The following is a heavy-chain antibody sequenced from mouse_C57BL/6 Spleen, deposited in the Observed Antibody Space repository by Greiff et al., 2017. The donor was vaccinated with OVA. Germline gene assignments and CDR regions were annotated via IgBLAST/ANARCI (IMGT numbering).Heavy chain of an antibody. CDR2: ISNGGGST. D-gene: IGHD2-3*01. CDR3: AREDDGLY. Sequence: EVKLVESGGGLVQPGGSLKLSCAASGFTFSDYYMYWVRQTPEKRLEWVAYISNGGGSTYYPDTVKGRFTISRDNAKNTLYLQMSRLKSEDTAMYYCAREDDGLYWGQGTLVTVSA. V-gene: IGHV5-12*01. J-gene: IGHJ3*01. CDR1: GFTFSDYY.